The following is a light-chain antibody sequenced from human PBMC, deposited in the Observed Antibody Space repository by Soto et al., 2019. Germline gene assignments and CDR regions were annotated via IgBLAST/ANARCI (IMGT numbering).Light chain of an antibody. J-gene: IGLJ2*01. CDR3: SSYAGSYTVV. CDR1: SSDVGGYNY. V-gene: IGLV2-8*01. CDR2: AVN. Sequence: QSALTQPPSASGSPRQSVTISCTGTSSDVGGYNYVSWYQQHPGKAPKLMIYAVNKRPSGVPDRFSGSKSGNTASLTVSGLQTEDEADYYCSSYAGSYTVVFGGGTKLTVL.